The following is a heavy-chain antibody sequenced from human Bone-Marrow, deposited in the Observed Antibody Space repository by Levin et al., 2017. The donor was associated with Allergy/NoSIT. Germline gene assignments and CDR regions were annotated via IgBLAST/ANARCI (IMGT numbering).Heavy chain of an antibody. Sequence: SVKVSCKASGGTFRTSAISWVRQAPGQGLEWMGNLIPVFRTLHYAEKFQGRVTITADESTSTAYMELSGLRSEDTAVYYCASETSGYELAYWGQGTLVTVSA. CDR2: LIPVFRTL. V-gene: IGHV1-69*13. CDR1: GGTFRTSA. CDR3: ASETSGYELAY. J-gene: IGHJ4*02. D-gene: IGHD5-12*01.